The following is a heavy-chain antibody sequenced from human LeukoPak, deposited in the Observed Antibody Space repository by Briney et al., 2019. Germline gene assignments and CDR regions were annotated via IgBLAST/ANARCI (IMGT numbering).Heavy chain of an antibody. D-gene: IGHD2-15*01. CDR3: ARRGYCSGGSCYPTFWFDP. V-gene: IGHV4-61*08. J-gene: IGHJ5*02. Sequence: SETLSLTCTVSGDSISSGGYYWSWIRQPPGKGLEWIGYIYYSGNTNYNPSLKSRVTISVDTPKNQFSLKLSSVTAADTAVYYCARRGYCSGGSCYPTFWFDPWGQGTLVTVSS. CDR2: IYYSGNT. CDR1: GDSISSGGYY.